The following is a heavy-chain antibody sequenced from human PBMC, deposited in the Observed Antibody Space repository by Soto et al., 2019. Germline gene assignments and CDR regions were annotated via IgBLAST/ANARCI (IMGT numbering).Heavy chain of an antibody. Sequence: QVQLVQSGAEVKKPGPSVKVSCKASGGTFSSYAISWVRQAPGQGLEWMGGIIPIFGTANYAQKFQGRVTITADESTSTAYMELSSLRSEDTAVYYCARTYYYGSGSIGGGMDVWGQGTTVPVSS. CDR3: ARTYYYGSGSIGGGMDV. V-gene: IGHV1-69*01. D-gene: IGHD3-10*01. J-gene: IGHJ6*02. CDR1: GGTFSSYA. CDR2: IIPIFGTA.